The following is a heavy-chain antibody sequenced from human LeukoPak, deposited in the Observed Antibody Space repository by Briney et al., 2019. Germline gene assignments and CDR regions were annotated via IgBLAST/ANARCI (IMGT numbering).Heavy chain of an antibody. CDR2: IYYSGST. Sequence: SETLSLTCTVSGGSISSSSYYWGWIRQPPGKGLEWIGSIYYSGSTYYNPSLRSRVTISVDTSKNQFSLKLSSVTAADTAVYYCASVMLGIVGATIGYFDYWGQGTLVTVSS. CDR1: GGSISSSSYY. CDR3: ASVMLGIVGATIGYFDY. J-gene: IGHJ4*02. D-gene: IGHD1-26*01. V-gene: IGHV4-39*01.